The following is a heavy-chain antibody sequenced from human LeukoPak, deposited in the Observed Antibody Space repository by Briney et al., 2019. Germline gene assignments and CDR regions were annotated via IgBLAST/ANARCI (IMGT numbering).Heavy chain of an antibody. D-gene: IGHD5-12*01. J-gene: IGHJ4*02. CDR3: ARDVVATIRYYFDY. Sequence: GGSLRLSCAASGXTFSSYAMHWVRQTPDKGLEWVAVISYDGSNAYYADSMKGRFAISRDNSKNTLYLQMNSLRAEDTAVYYCARDVVATIRYYFDYWGQGALVTVSS. CDR1: GXTFSSYA. CDR2: ISYDGSNA. V-gene: IGHV3-30*09.